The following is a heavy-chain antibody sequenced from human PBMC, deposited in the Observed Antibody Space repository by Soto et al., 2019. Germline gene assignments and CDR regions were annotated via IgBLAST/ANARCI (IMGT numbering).Heavy chain of an antibody. D-gene: IGHD1-26*01. V-gene: IGHV3-23*01. Sequence: EVQLLESGGGLVQPGGSLRLSCGASGFTFSSYAMSWVRQAPGKGLEWVSVISVSSGYTYYVDSVKGRFTISRDNSKNTLYLQMNSLRVEDTAVYYCAKGVGTTKGAYFDYWGRGTRVTVSS. J-gene: IGHJ4*02. CDR1: GFTFSSYA. CDR3: AKGVGTTKGAYFDY. CDR2: ISVSSGYT.